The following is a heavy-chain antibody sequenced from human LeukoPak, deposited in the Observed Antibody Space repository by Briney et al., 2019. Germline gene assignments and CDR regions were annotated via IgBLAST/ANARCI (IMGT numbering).Heavy chain of an antibody. Sequence: GASVKVSCKASGFTFSDYYIHWVRQAPGQGLDYMGHINLNSGGTFYVQRFQGRVTMTRDTSISTVYMDLSRLTSDDTAVYFCASDPSSSDNFFDFWGQGTLVTVSS. CDR3: ASDPSSSDNFFDF. CDR1: GFTFSDYY. D-gene: IGHD6-6*01. J-gene: IGHJ4*02. V-gene: IGHV1-2*06. CDR2: INLNSGGT.